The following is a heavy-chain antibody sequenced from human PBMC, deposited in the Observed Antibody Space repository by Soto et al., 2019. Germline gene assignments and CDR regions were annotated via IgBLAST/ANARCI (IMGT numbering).Heavy chain of an antibody. CDR3: ARGXGRELTHEPSAYYGMDV. D-gene: IGHD1-26*01. CDR2: IYHSGST. CDR1: GYSINSGYY. V-gene: IGHV4-38-2*01. Sequence: TSGPLSLTCAVSGYSINSGYYWGWIRQPPGKGLEWIGSIYHSGSTYYNPSLKSRVTISVDTSKNQFSLKLSSVTAADTAVYYCARGXGRELTHEPSAYYGMDVWGQGTTVTVSS. J-gene: IGHJ6*01.